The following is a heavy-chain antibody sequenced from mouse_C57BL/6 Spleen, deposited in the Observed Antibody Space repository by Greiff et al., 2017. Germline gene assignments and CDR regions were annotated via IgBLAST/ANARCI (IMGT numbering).Heavy chain of an antibody. J-gene: IGHJ4*01. CDR1: GYAFSSYW. V-gene: IGHV1-80*01. CDR3: ARKDLYGNGAMDY. D-gene: IGHD2-10*02. Sequence: VQLQQSGAELVKPGASVKISCKASGYAFSSYWMNWVKQRPGKGLEWIGQIYPGDGDTNYNGKFKGKATLTADKSSSTAYLQLSSLTSEDSAVYFCARKDLYGNGAMDYWGQGTSVTVSS. CDR2: IYPGDGDT.